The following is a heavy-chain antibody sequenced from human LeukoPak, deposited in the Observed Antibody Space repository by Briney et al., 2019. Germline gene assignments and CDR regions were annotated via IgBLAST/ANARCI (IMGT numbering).Heavy chain of an antibody. D-gene: IGHD3-9*01. CDR2: ISSSSSYI. CDR1: GFTFSSYS. V-gene: IGHV3-21*01. Sequence: GGSLRLSCAATGFTFSSYSMNWVRQAPGKGLEWVSSISSSSSYIYYADSVKGRVTISRDNAKTTLYLQMNSLRAEETAVYYCARSLRYFDYYYYGMDVWGQGTTVIVSS. J-gene: IGHJ6*02. CDR3: ARSLRYFDYYYYGMDV.